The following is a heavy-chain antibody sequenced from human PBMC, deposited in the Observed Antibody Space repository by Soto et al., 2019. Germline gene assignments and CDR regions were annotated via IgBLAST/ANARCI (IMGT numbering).Heavy chain of an antibody. J-gene: IGHJ5*01. CDR3: ARGRYCLTGRCFPNWFDS. CDR1: GDSISTVDYF. D-gene: IGHD2-15*01. CDR2: IYKTTTT. V-gene: IGHV4-30-4*01. Sequence: SETLSLTCAVSGDSISTVDYFWAWIRQPPGQALEYIGYIYKTTTTYYNPSFESRVAISLDTSKSQFSLNVTSVTATDTAVYFCARGRYCLTGRCFPNWFDSWGQGTLVTVSS.